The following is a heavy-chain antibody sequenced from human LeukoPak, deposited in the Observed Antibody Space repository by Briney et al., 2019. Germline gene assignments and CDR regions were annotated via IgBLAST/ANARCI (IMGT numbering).Heavy chain of an antibody. J-gene: IGHJ1*01. D-gene: IGHD2-2*03. Sequence: GRSLRLSCAASGFTFSSYGMHWVRQAPGKGLEWVAVISYDGSNKYYADSVKGRFTISRDNSKNTLYLQMNSLRAEDTAVYYFAKGVGDCSSTSCMAPVQHWGQGTLVTVSS. CDR3: AKGVGDCSSTSCMAPVQH. CDR1: GFTFSSYG. CDR2: ISYDGSNK. V-gene: IGHV3-30*18.